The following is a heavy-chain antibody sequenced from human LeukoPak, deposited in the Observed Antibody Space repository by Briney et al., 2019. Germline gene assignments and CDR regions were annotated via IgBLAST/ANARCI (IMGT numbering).Heavy chain of an antibody. CDR2: IRSKAYGGTT. Sequence: GGSLRLSCTASGFTFGDYAMSWFRQAPGKGLEWVGFIRSKAYGGTTEYAASVKGRFTISRDDPKSIAYLQMNSLKTEDTAVYYCTNHYYDSSGYYYGRFDPWGQGTLVTVSS. V-gene: IGHV3-49*03. D-gene: IGHD3-22*01. J-gene: IGHJ5*02. CDR3: TNHYYDSSGYYYGRFDP. CDR1: GFTFGDYA.